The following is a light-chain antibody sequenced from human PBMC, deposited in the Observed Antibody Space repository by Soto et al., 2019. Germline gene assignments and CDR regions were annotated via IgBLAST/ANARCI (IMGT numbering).Light chain of an antibody. V-gene: IGKV1-6*01. CDR1: QSISNY. CDR2: AAS. J-gene: IGKJ5*01. Sequence: AIVFTQSPATLSLSVGERVTITCRANQSISNYLGWYQQRPGKAPKLLIYAASRLPSGVPARFSGSASGTDFTLTISSLEPEDFAVYYCHQRYGWPLTFGGGTRLEIK. CDR3: HQRYGWPLT.